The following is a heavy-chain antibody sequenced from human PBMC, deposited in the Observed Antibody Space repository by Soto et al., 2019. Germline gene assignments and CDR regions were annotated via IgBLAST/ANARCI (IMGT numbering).Heavy chain of an antibody. Sequence: QITLKESGPPLVKPTQTLTLTCTFSGFSLSTSGVGVGWIRQPPGKALEWLAIIYWDGDKRYSPSLKGRLIITKDTSKNQVVLTMTNMDPVDTATYYCAHKGSGFPFNHWGQGTLVTVSS. J-gene: IGHJ4*02. CDR2: IYWDGDK. D-gene: IGHD3-22*01. CDR3: AHKGSGFPFNH. CDR1: GFSLSTSGVG. V-gene: IGHV2-5*02.